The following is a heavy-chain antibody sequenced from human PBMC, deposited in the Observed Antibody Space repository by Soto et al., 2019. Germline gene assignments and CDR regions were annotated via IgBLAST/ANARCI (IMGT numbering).Heavy chain of an antibody. V-gene: IGHV4-39*01. CDR2: IYYSGST. Sequence: PSETLSLTCTVSGGSISSSSYYWGWIRQPPGKGLEWIGSIYYSGSTYYNPSLKSRVTISVDTSKNQFSLKLSSVTAADTAVYYCARYKYHSTGPSASWGQRTLVPVSS. CDR3: ARYKYHSTGPSAS. CDR1: GGSISSSSYY. D-gene: IGHD3-22*01. J-gene: IGHJ5*02.